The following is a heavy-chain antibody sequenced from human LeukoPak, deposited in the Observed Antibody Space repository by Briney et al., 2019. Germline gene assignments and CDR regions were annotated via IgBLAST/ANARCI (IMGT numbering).Heavy chain of an antibody. J-gene: IGHJ3*02. CDR1: GGSISSGDYY. CDR3: ASGLTMVRGPSAFDI. CDR2: IYYGGST. D-gene: IGHD3-10*01. Sequence: SQTLSLTCTVSGGSISSGDYYWSWIRQPPGKGLEWIGYIYYGGSTYYNPSLKSRVTISVDTSKNQFSLKLSSVTAADTAVYYCASGLTMVRGPSAFDIWGQGTMVTVSS. V-gene: IGHV4-30-4*01.